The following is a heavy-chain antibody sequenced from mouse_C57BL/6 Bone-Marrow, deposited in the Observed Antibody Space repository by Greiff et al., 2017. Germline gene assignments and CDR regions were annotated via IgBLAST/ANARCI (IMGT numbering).Heavy chain of an antibody. CDR2: INPSSGYT. Sequence: VQLQQSGAELARPGASVKMSCKASGYTFTSYTMHWVKQRPGQGLEWIGYINPSSGYTKYNQKFKDKATFTADKSSSTAYMQLSSLTSEDSAVYYCAGDGFYWYFDVWATGTTVTVSS. D-gene: IGHD2-3*01. CDR1: GYTFTSYT. V-gene: IGHV1-4*01. J-gene: IGHJ1*03. CDR3: AGDGFYWYFDV.